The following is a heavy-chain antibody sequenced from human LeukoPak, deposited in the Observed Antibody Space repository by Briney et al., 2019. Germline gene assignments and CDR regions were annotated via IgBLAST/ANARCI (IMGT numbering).Heavy chain of an antibody. D-gene: IGHD2-2*01. CDR3: ARWTQDIGYCSSTSCWGHYGMDV. V-gene: IGHV1-18*01. J-gene: IGHJ6*02. CDR2: ISAYNGNT. CDR1: GYTFTSYG. Sequence: ASVTVSCKASGYTFTSYGISWVRQAPGQGLEWMGWISAYNGNTNYAQKLQGRVTMTTDTSTSTAYMELRSMRSDDTAVYYCARWTQDIGYCSSTSCWGHYGMDVWGQGTTVTVSS.